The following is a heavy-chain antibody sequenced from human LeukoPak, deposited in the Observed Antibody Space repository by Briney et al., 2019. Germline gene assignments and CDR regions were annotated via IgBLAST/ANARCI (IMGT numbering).Heavy chain of an antibody. CDR1: GFTFSSYA. V-gene: IGHV3-23*01. J-gene: IGHJ5*02. CDR3: ANSYSSSSILDWFDP. Sequence: PGGSLRLSCAASGFTFSSYAMSWVRQAPGKGLEWDSAISGSGGSTYYADSVKGRFTISRDNSKNTLYLQMNSLRAEDTAVYYCANSYSSSSILDWFDPWGQGTLVTVSS. CDR2: ISGSGGST. D-gene: IGHD6-13*01.